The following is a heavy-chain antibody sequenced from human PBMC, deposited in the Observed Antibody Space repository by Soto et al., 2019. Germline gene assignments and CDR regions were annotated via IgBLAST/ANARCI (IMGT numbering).Heavy chain of an antibody. CDR3: AKENWNYAIDY. CDR1: GFTFSSYG. J-gene: IGHJ4*02. CDR2: ISYDGSNK. D-gene: IGHD1-7*01. Sequence: QVQLVESGGGVVQPGRSLRLSCAASGFTFSSYGMHWVRQAPGKGLEWVAVISYDGSNKYYADSVKGRFTISRDNSKNTLYLQMNSLRAEDTAVYYCAKENWNYAIDYWGQGTLVTVSS. V-gene: IGHV3-30*18.